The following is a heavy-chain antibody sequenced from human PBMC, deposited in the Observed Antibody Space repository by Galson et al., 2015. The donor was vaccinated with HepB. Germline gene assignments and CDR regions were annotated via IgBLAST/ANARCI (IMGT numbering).Heavy chain of an antibody. J-gene: IGHJ3*02. Sequence: SLRLSCAASGFTFSSYGMHWVRQAPGKGLEWVAVIWYDGSNKYYADSVKGRFTISRDNSKNTLYLQMNSLRAEGTAVYYCAKIYDSSGYYWGEAFDIWGQGTMVTVSS. D-gene: IGHD3-22*01. CDR2: IWYDGSNK. CDR1: GFTFSSYG. V-gene: IGHV3-33*06. CDR3: AKIYDSSGYYWGEAFDI.